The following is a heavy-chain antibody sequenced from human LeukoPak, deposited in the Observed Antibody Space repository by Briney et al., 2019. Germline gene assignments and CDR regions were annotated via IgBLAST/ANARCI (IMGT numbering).Heavy chain of an antibody. V-gene: IGHV3-20*04. CDR2: IYGNGGSA. D-gene: IGHD5-18*01. Sequence: PGGSLRLSCAASGFTFDDYGMSWVRQAPGKGLEWVSGIYGNGGSAGYVDSLKGRFTISRDNAKNSLYLQMNSLRVEDTALYYCARSIYGVYSFGPPFDYWGQGTLVTVSS. CDR3: ARSIYGVYSFGPPFDY. CDR1: GFTFDDYG. J-gene: IGHJ4*02.